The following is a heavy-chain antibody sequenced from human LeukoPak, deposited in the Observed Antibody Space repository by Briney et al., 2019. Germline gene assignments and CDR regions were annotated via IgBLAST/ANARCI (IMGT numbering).Heavy chain of an antibody. V-gene: IGHV3-33*01. D-gene: IGHD2-2*01. CDR3: ARDLVRDLFDY. Sequence: GGSLRLSCAASGFTFSNYAMHWVRQAPGKGLEGVAVIWHDGSEKYYADSVKGRFTISRDNSKNTLNLQMNSLRAEDTAVYYCARDLVRDLFDYWGQGTLVTVSS. CDR2: IWHDGSEK. CDR1: GFTFSNYA. J-gene: IGHJ4*02.